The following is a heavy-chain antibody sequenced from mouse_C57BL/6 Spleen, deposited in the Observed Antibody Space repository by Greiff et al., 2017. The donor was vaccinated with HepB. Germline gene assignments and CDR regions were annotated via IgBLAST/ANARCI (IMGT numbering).Heavy chain of an antibody. D-gene: IGHD2-4*01. J-gene: IGHJ4*01. V-gene: IGHV1-15*01. CDR1: GYTFTDYE. CDR2: IDPETGGT. CDR3: TIYDSLYYYAMDY. Sequence: VQLQQSGAELVRPGASVTLSCKASGYTFTDYEMHWVKQTPVHGLEWIGAIDPETGGTAYNQKFKGKAILTADKSSSTAYMELRSLTSEDSAVYYCTIYDSLYYYAMDYWGQGTSVTVSS.